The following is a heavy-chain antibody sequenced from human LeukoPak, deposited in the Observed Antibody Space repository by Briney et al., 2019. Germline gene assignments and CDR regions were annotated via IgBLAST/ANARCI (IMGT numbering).Heavy chain of an antibody. V-gene: IGHV1-18*01. CDR2: ISAYNGNT. Sequence: ASVKVSCKASGYTFTSYGISWVRQAPGQGLEWMGWISAYNGNTNYAQKLQGRVTMTTDTSTSTAYMELRSLRSDDTAVYYCARDPDSSGYYLTGIDYWGQGTLVTVSS. CDR3: ARDPDSSGYYLTGIDY. D-gene: IGHD3-22*01. J-gene: IGHJ4*02. CDR1: GYTFTSYG.